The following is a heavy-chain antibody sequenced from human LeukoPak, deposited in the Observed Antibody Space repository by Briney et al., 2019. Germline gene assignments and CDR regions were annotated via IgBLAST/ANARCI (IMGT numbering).Heavy chain of an antibody. CDR1: GGSISSGDYY. CDR3: ATIPNYDSSGYYTQWTFDY. CDR2: IYYSGST. D-gene: IGHD3-22*01. V-gene: IGHV4-30-4*01. Sequence: SETLSLTCTVSGGSISSGDYYWSWIRQPPGKGLEWIGYIYYSGSTYYNPSLKSRVTISVDTSKNQFSLKLSSVTAADTAVYYCATIPNYDSSGYYTQWTFDYWGQGTLVTVSS. J-gene: IGHJ4*02.